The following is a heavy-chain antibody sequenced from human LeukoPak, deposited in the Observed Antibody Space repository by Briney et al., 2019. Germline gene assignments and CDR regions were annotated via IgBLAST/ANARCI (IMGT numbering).Heavy chain of an antibody. V-gene: IGHV1-69*05. Sequence: SVKVSCKASGGTFSSYAISWVRQAPGQGLEWMGRIIPIFGTANYAQKFQGRVTITTDESTSTAYMELSSLRSEDTAVYYCASAVNYYAYMDVWGKGTTVTVSS. D-gene: IGHD3-10*01. CDR1: GGTFSSYA. J-gene: IGHJ6*03. CDR3: ASAVNYYAYMDV. CDR2: IIPIFGTA.